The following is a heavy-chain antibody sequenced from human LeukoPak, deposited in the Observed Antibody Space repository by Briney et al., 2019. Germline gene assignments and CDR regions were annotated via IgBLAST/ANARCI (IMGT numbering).Heavy chain of an antibody. CDR2: IRGSGHST. V-gene: IGHV3-23*01. J-gene: IGHJ1*01. Sequence: GGSLRLSCAASGFTFSNYAMSWVRQAPGKGLEWVSSIRGSGHSTYYADSVKGRFTISRDNSKNTLYLQMNSLRAEDTAVYYCAKDYSSGSPEYFHHWGQGTLVTVPS. CDR3: AKDYSSGSPEYFHH. CDR1: GFTFSNYA. D-gene: IGHD3-10*01.